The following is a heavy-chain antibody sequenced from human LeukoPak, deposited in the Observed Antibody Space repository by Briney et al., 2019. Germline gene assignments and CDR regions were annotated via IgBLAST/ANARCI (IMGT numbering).Heavy chain of an antibody. CDR2: INPNSGGT. CDR3: ARGASGVYTVTTSWFDP. V-gene: IGHV1-2*02. CDR1: GYTFTGYY. D-gene: IGHD4-17*01. J-gene: IGHJ5*02. Sequence: ASVKVSCKASGYTFTGYYMHWVRQAPGQGLEWMGWINPNSGGTNYAQKFQGRVTMTRDTSISTAYMELGRLRSDDTAGYYCARGASGVYTVTTSWFDPWGQGTLVTVSS.